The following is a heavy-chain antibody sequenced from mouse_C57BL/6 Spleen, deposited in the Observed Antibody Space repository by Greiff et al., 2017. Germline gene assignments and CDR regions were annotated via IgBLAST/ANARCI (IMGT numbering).Heavy chain of an antibody. CDR1: GYAFSSYW. CDR3: ARDDGSSLHYYAMDY. J-gene: IGHJ4*01. Sequence: QVQLQQSGAELVKPGASVKISCKASGYAFSSYWMNWVKQRPGKGLEWIGQIYPGDGDTNYNGKFKGKATLTADKSSSTAYMQLSSLTSEDSAVYFCARDDGSSLHYYAMDYWGQGTSVTVSS. V-gene: IGHV1-80*01. D-gene: IGHD1-1*01. CDR2: IYPGDGDT.